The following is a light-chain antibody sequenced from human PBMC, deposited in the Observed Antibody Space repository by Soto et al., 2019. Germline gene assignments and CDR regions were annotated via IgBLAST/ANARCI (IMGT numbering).Light chain of an antibody. J-gene: IGKJ4*01. CDR1: QTISSY. CDR2: AAS. V-gene: IGKV1-39*01. CDR3: QQSYSTPPT. Sequence: DIQMTQSPSSLSASVGERVTITCRASQTISSYLNWYQQRPGKAPNLLIYAASSLQSGVPSRFSGSGSGTDFTLTISSLQPEDFATYYCQQSYSTPPTFGGGTKVEIK.